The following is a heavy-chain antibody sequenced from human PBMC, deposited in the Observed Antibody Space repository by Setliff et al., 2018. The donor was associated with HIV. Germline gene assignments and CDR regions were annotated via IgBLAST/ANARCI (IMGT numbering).Heavy chain of an antibody. CDR1: GGSISSYC. CDR3: ARRIDNSGTFPDKNWFDT. V-gene: IGHV4-4*09. D-gene: IGHD3-10*01. Sequence: SETLSLTCTVSGGSISSYCWNWIRQSPGRGLEWIGFIFSSGSTKYNPSLQSRITMSIDTSKNQFSLKLTSVTAADTAVYYCARRIDNSGTFPDKNWFDTWGQGSLVTVSS. J-gene: IGHJ5*02. CDR2: IFSSGST.